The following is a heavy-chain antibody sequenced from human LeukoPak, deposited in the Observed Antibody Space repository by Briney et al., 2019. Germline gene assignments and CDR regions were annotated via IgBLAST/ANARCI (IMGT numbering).Heavy chain of an antibody. V-gene: IGHV4-4*02. CDR3: AREGGPYRPLDY. CDR2: VNLQGST. J-gene: IGHJ4*02. Sequence: SETLSLTCAVSGGSITHTNYWTWVRQPPGKGLEWIGEVNLQGSTNYNPSLMRRVAISVDTSANHVSLQLTSVTAADTAVYYCAREGGPYRPLDYSGQGTLVTVSS. CDR1: GGSITHTNY.